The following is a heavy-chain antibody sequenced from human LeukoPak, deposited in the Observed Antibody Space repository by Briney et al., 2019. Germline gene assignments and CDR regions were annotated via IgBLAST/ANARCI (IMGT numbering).Heavy chain of an antibody. D-gene: IGHD5-12*01. V-gene: IGHV6-1*01. Sequence: SQTLSLTCAISGGTVSGNSAGWSWIRQSPSRGLEWLGRTYYRAKWNHDYAVSVKSRITITPDTSKNQFSLQLSSVTPEDTAVYYCARGSNSSYDYAFDYWGQGTLVTVSS. CDR1: GGTVSGNSAG. CDR2: TYYRAKWNH. CDR3: ARGSNSSYDYAFDY. J-gene: IGHJ4*02.